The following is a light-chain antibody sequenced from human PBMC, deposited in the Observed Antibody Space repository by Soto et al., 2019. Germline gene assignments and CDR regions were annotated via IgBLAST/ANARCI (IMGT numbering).Light chain of an antibody. CDR2: AAS. CDR1: QIVDTS. CDR3: QQHSTYPST. J-gene: IGKJ1*01. Sequence: RMPQPPKSLCASVGNSVTVTCLASQIVDTSLNWYQQKPGKAPQLLIYAASSLQSGVPSRFSGSGSATEFTLTISSLQPEDFATYYCQQHSTYPSTFGQGTKVDIK. V-gene: IGKV1-39*01.